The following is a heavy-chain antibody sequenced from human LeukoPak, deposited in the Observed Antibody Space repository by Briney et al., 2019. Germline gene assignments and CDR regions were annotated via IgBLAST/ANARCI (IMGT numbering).Heavy chain of an antibody. CDR2: ISSSSSTI. V-gene: IGHV3-48*01. Sequence: GGSLRLSCAASGFTFSSYSMNWVRQAPGKGLEWVSYISSSSSTIYYADSVRGRFTISRDNAKNSLYLQMNSLRAEDTAVYYCARDGGYYDFRSAFDIWGQGTMVTVSS. CDR3: ARDGGYYDFRSAFDI. J-gene: IGHJ3*02. CDR1: GFTFSSYS. D-gene: IGHD3-3*01.